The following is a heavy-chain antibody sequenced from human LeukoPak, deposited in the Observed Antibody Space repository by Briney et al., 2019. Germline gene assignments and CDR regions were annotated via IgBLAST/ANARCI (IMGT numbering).Heavy chain of an antibody. CDR3: ARHSGTSAYSYGMDV. CDR2: IYYSGST. J-gene: IGHJ6*02. Sequence: PSETLSLTCTVSGGSISSYCWSWIRQPPGKGLEWIGFIYYSGSTNYNPSLKSRVTISVDTSKNQLSLKLSSVTAADTAVYYCARHSGTSAYSYGMDVWGQGTTVTVSS. CDR1: GGSISSYC. V-gene: IGHV4-59*08.